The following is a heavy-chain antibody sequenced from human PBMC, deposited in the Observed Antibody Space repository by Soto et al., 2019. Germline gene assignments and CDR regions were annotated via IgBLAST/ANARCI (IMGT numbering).Heavy chain of an antibody. J-gene: IGHJ3*01. V-gene: IGHV3-7*04. Sequence: EVQLVESGGGLVQPGESLRLSCAASGFTFSAFWMTWLRQAPVKGLEWVANIKRDGTVTHYGDSVEGRCTLSRDNAQNSLFLQLNSLRPEDTAMYYFARDLSPQGAFFYEAFDGWGKGTLVTVSS. CDR2: IKRDGTVT. CDR3: ARDLSPQGAFFYEAFDG. CDR1: GFTFSAFW. D-gene: IGHD3-16*02.